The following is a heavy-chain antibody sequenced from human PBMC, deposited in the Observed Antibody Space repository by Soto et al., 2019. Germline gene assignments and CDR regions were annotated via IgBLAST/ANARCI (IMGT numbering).Heavy chain of an antibody. V-gene: IGHV4-39*01. J-gene: IGHJ5*02. CDR2: IYYSGST. CDR1: GGYTDRSSYY. Sequence: PSETLSLTCTVSGGYTDRSSYYWGWIRQPPGKGLEWIGSIYYSGSTYYNPSLKSRVTISIDTSKNQFSLKVNSVTAADTAVYYCARTLDPWGQGTLVTVSS. CDR3: ARTLDP.